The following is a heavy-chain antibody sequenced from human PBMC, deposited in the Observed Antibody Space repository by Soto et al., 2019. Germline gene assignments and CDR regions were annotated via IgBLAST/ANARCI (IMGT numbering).Heavy chain of an antibody. CDR3: AKDGVYCSSTSCYLLEDYYMDV. CDR2: ISWICGSI. Sequence: SLRLSCAASGFTFDDYAMHWVRQAPGKGLEWVSGISWICGSIGYADSVKCRFTISRDNAKNSLYLQMNSLRAEDTALYYCAKDGVYCSSTSCYLLEDYYMDVWGKGTTVTVSS. D-gene: IGHD2-2*01. V-gene: IGHV3-9*01. J-gene: IGHJ6*03. CDR1: GFTFDDYA.